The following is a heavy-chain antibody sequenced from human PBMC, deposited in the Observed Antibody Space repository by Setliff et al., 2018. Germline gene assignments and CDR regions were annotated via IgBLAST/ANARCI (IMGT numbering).Heavy chain of an antibody. D-gene: IGHD3-10*01. CDR3: GRASRFGTIVYRGDYYMDV. CDR1: GYTFSSYA. V-gene: IGHV7-4-1*02. J-gene: IGHJ6*03. CDR2: ISTNTGNP. Sequence: ASVKVSCKASGYTFSSYAMNWVRQAPGQGLEWMGWISTNTGNPTYAQGFTGRFVFSLDTSVSTAYLQISSLKAEDSAVYYCGRASRFGTIVYRGDYYMDVWGKGTTVTVSS.